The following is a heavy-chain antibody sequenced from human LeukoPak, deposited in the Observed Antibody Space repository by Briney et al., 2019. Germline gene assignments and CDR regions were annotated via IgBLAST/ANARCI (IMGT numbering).Heavy chain of an antibody. D-gene: IGHD3-22*01. CDR2: IYYSGST. V-gene: IGHV4-59*01. J-gene: IGHJ4*02. CDR1: GGSISSYY. CDR3: ARASSYSSGYYFDY. Sequence: SETLSLTCTVSGGSISSYYWSWIRQPPGKGLEWIGYIYYSGSTNYNPSLKSRVTISVDTSKNQFSLKLSSMTAADTAVYYCARASSYSSGYYFDYWGQGTLVTVSS.